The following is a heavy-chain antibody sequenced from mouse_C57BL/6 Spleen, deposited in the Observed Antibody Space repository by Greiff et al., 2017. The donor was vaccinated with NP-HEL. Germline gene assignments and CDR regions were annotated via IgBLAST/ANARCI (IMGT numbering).Heavy chain of an antibody. CDR3: AREFITTVVDPYYAMDY. CDR2: ISSGSSTI. V-gene: IGHV5-17*01. J-gene: IGHJ4*01. Sequence: EVMLVESGGGLVKPGGSLKLSCAASGFTFSDYGMHWVRQAPEKGLEWVAYISSGSSTIYYADTVKGRFTISRDNAKNTPFLQMTSLRSEDTAMYYCAREFITTVVDPYYAMDYWGQGTSVTVSS. D-gene: IGHD1-1*01. CDR1: GFTFSDYG.